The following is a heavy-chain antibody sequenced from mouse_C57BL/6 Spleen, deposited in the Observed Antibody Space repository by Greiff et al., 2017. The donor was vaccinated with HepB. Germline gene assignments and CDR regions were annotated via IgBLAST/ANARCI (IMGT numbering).Heavy chain of an antibody. Sequence: VQLQQSGAELVKPGASVKISCKASGYAFSSYWMNWVKQRPGKGLEWIGQIYPGDGDTNYNGKFKGKATLTAEKSSSTAYMQLSSLTSEDSAVYFCARYDYDVRTWFAYWGQGTLVTVSA. V-gene: IGHV1-80*01. CDR2: IYPGDGDT. D-gene: IGHD2-4*01. CDR3: ARYDYDVRTWFAY. J-gene: IGHJ3*01. CDR1: GYAFSSYW.